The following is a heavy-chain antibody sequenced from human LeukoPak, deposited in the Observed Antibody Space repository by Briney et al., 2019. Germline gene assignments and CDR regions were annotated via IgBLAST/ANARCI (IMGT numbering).Heavy chain of an antibody. CDR2: INPNSGGT. J-gene: IGHJ4*02. Sequence: ASVKVSCKASGYTFTGYYMHWVRQAPGQGLEWMGWINPNSGGTNYAQKFQGRVTMTRDTSISTAYMELSRLRYDDTAVYYCARDYLWSSRWYFPGALGEWGQGTLVTVSS. D-gene: IGHD3-3*01. V-gene: IGHV1-2*02. CDR3: ARDYLWSSRWYFPGALGE. CDR1: GYTFTGYY.